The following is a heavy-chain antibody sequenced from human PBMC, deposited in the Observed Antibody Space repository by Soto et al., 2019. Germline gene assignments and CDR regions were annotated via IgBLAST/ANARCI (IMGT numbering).Heavy chain of an antibody. V-gene: IGHV3-23*01. J-gene: IGHJ4*02. CDR1: GFTFSSYA. CDR2: ISGSGGST. D-gene: IGHD2-15*01. Sequence: EVQLLESGGGLVQPGGSLRLSCAASGFTFSSYAMSWVRQAPGKGLEWVSAISGSGGSTYYADSVKGRFTISRDNAKNTLYLGMNSLRAEDTAVYSCAKSSRLLYSLDYWGQGTLVTVSS. CDR3: AKSSRLLYSLDY.